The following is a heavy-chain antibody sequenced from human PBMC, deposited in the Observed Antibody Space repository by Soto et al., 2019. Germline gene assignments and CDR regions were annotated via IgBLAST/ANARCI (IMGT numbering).Heavy chain of an antibody. CDR3: VADPGYDSSGYYYWFDP. Sequence: GASVKVSCKASGFTFTSSAVQWVRQARGQRLEWIGWIVVGSGNTNYAQKFQERVTITRDMSTSTAYMELSSLRSEDTAVYYCVADPGYDSSGYYYWFDPWGQGTLVTVSS. D-gene: IGHD3-22*01. J-gene: IGHJ5*02. CDR1: GFTFTSSA. CDR2: IVVGSGNT. V-gene: IGHV1-58*01.